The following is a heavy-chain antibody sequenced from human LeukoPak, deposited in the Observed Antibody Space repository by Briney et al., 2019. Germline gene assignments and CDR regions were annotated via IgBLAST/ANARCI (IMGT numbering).Heavy chain of an antibody. D-gene: IGHD3-10*01. V-gene: IGHV4-59*01. CDR2: IYYSGST. Sequence: PSETLSLTCTVSGGSISSYYWSWIRQPPGKGLEWIGYIYYSGSTNYNPSPKSRVTISVDTSKNQFSLKLSSVTAADTAVYYCARTAGSGSYYPLDYWGQGTLVTVSS. J-gene: IGHJ4*02. CDR1: GGSISSYY. CDR3: ARTAGSGSYYPLDY.